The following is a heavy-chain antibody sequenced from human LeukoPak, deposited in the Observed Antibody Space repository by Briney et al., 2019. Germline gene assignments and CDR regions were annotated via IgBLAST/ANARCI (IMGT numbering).Heavy chain of an antibody. J-gene: IGHJ4*02. CDR1: GGSISSGGYY. Sequence: SETLSLTCTVSGGSISSGGYYWSWVRQHPGKGLEWIGYIYYSGSTYYNPSLKSRVTISVDTSKNQFSLKLSSVTAADTAVYYCARVMSGVGYSYGLYFDYWGQGTLVTVSS. D-gene: IGHD5-18*01. CDR2: IYYSGST. V-gene: IGHV4-31*03. CDR3: ARVMSGVGYSYGLYFDY.